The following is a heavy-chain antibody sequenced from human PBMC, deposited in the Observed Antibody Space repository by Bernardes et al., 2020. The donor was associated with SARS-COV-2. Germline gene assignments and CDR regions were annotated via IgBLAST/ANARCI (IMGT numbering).Heavy chain of an antibody. J-gene: IGHJ5*02. V-gene: IGHV4-31*03. CDR3: ARDRATPFYGLIASGWFDP. D-gene: IGHD4-17*01. CDR1: GVSISSGGYY. Sequence: SETLSLTCTVSGVSISSGGYYWSWIRQHPGKGLEWIGYIYYSGSTYYNPSLKSRVTISIDTSKNQFSLKLSSVTAADTAVYYCARDRATPFYGLIASGWFDPWGQGTLVTVSS. CDR2: IYYSGST.